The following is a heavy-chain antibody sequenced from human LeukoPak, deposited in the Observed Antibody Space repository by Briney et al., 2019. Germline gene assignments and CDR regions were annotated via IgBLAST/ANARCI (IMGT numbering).Heavy chain of an antibody. CDR2: ISSSSSYI. Sequence: GGSLRLSCAASGLTFSSDSMNWVRQAPRKGLQWVSSISSSSSYIYYADSVKGRFTISRDNAKNSLYLQMNSLRAEDTAVYYCARGYYYDSSGYYYWGQGTLVTVSS. CDR3: ARGYYYDSSGYYY. V-gene: IGHV3-21*01. J-gene: IGHJ4*02. D-gene: IGHD3-22*01. CDR1: GLTFSSDS.